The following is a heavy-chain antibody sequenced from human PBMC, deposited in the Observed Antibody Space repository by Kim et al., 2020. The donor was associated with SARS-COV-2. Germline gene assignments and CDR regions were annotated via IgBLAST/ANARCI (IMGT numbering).Heavy chain of an antibody. V-gene: IGHV4-59*01. CDR2: IYYSGST. Sequence: SETLSLTCTVSGGSISSYYWSWIRQPPGKGLEWIGYIYYSGSTNYNPSLKSRVTISVDTSKNQFSLKLSSVTAADTAVYYCARDQGGGIDYWGQGTLVT. CDR3: ARDQGGGIDY. CDR1: GGSISSYY. J-gene: IGHJ4*02.